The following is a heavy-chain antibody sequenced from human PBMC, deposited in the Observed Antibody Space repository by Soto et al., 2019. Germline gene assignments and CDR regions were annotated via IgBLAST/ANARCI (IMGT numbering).Heavy chain of an antibody. CDR1: AGSFSHYY. D-gene: IGHD6-19*01. Sequence: TLSLTCAVYAGSFSHYYWNWIRQSPGKGLEWIGKIKHSGSSNYNPSLRSRVSISVDMSKTQFSLRLTSVTAADTAVYYCARGGSSDWQVALDIWGQGTMVTVSS. CDR2: IKHSGSS. CDR3: ARGGSSDWQVALDI. V-gene: IGHV4-34*01. J-gene: IGHJ3*02.